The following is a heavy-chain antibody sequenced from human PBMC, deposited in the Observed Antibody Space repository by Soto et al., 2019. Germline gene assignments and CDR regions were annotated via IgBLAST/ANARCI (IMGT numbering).Heavy chain of an antibody. D-gene: IGHD1-1*01. CDR2: IYYSGSN. CDR3: ARQNRNRVFDY. Sequence: QLQLQESGPGLVKPSETLSLTCTVSGGSISSSSYYWGWIRQPPGKGLEWIGRIYYSGSNYYNPSLKSRVTISVDTSKNQFSLKLSSVTAADTAVYYCARQNRNRVFDYWGQGTLVTVSS. V-gene: IGHV4-39*01. J-gene: IGHJ4*02. CDR1: GGSISSSSYY.